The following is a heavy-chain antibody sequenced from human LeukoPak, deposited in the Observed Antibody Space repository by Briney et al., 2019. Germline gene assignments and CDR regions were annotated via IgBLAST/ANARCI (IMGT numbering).Heavy chain of an antibody. J-gene: IGHJ4*02. D-gene: IGHD2-21*02. CDR1: GFNFSDYY. V-gene: IGHV3-11*01. CDR2: ISSSGSTI. Sequence: GGSPRLSCAASGFNFSDYYMSCIRQAPGKGLEWVSYISSSGSTIYYEDSVKGRFTISRDNAKNSLYLQMNSLRAEDTAVYYCAREETANDYWGQGTLVTVSS. CDR3: AREETANDY.